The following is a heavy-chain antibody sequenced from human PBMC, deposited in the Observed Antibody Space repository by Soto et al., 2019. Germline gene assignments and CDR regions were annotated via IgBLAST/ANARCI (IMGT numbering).Heavy chain of an antibody. CDR2: IIPIFGTA. J-gene: IGHJ6*02. CDR1: GGTFSSYA. CDR3: ARGYVDIVAPDYYYGMDV. Sequence: GASVKVSCKASGGTFSSYAISWVRQAPGQGLEWMGGIIPIFGTANYAQKFQGRVTITADESTSTAYMELSSLRSEDTAVYYCARGYVDIVAPDYYYGMDVWGQGTTLTVSS. D-gene: IGHD5-12*01. V-gene: IGHV1-69*13.